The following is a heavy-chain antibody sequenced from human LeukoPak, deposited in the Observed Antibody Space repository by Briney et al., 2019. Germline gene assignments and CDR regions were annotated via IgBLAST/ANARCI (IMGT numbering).Heavy chain of an antibody. CDR2: ISGSGGST. CDR3: AKGNGIQLWLRSFDY. Sequence: GGSLRLPCAASGFTFSSYAMSWVRQAPGKGLEWVSAISGSGGSTYYADSVKGRFTISRDNSKNTLYLQMNSLRAEDTAVYYCAKGNGIQLWLRSFDYWGQGTLVTVSS. D-gene: IGHD5-18*01. J-gene: IGHJ4*02. V-gene: IGHV3-23*01. CDR1: GFTFSSYA.